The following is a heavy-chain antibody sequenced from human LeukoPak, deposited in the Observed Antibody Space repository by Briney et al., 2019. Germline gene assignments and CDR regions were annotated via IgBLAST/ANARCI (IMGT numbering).Heavy chain of an antibody. CDR1: GYTFTGYY. Sequence: ASVKVSCKASGYTFTGYYMHWVRQAPGQGLEWMGWINPNSGGTNYAQEFQGRVTMTRDTSITTAYMELSRLRSDDTAVYYCAKPDLLGYWGQGTLVTVSS. J-gene: IGHJ4*02. D-gene: IGHD2-15*01. CDR3: AKPDLLGY. V-gene: IGHV1-2*02. CDR2: INPNSGGT.